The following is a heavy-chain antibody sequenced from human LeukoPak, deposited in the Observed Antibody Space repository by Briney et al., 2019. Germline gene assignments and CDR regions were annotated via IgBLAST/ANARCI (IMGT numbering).Heavy chain of an antibody. J-gene: IGHJ4*02. Sequence: GGSLRLSCASSGFTFRSSWMHWVRQAPGKGLVWVSRITSDGTNTNYAGSVKGRFTISRDSAKNTLYLEMNSLGAEDTAVYYCARISYDSSGYFDYWGQGTLVTVSS. V-gene: IGHV3-74*01. D-gene: IGHD3-22*01. CDR2: ITSDGTNT. CDR3: ARISYDSSGYFDY. CDR1: GFTFRSSW.